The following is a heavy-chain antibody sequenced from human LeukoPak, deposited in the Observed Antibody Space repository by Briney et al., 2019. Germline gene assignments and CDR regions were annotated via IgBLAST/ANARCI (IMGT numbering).Heavy chain of an antibody. V-gene: IGHV1-46*01. D-gene: IGHD3-10*01. CDR1: GYTFTSYY. J-gene: IGHJ6*02. CDR3: ARSGLMVRGFGDV. CDR2: INPSGGST. Sequence: VASVKVSCKASGYTFTSYYMHWVRQAPGQGLEWMGIINPSGGSTSYAQKLQGRVTMTTDTSTSTAYMELRSLRSDDTAVYYCARSGLMVRGFGDVWGQGTTVTVSS.